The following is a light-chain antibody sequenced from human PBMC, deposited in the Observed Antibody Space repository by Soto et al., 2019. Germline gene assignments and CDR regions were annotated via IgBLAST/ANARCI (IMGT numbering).Light chain of an antibody. CDR3: QQLNSYPRWT. Sequence: DIQLTQSPSFLSASVGDRVTITCQASQGISSYLAWYQQKPGKAPKLLIYAASTLQSGVPSRFSGSGSGTEFTLTISSLQPEDFATYYCQQLNSYPRWTFGQGTKVEIK. V-gene: IGKV1-9*01. J-gene: IGKJ1*01. CDR2: AAS. CDR1: QGISSY.